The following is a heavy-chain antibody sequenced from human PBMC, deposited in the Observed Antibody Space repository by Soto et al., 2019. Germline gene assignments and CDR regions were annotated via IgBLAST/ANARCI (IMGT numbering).Heavy chain of an antibody. D-gene: IGHD3-10*01. CDR2: IYYSGST. Sequence: QLQLQESGPGLVKPSETLSLTCTVSGGSISSSSYYWGWIRQPPGKGLEWIGSIYYSGSTYYNPSPTTRVTTSVDTSKTPFSLELSSVTAADTAVYYCPFPSGSGSYYFGMDVWGQGTTVTVSS. J-gene: IGHJ6*02. CDR1: GGSISSSSYY. V-gene: IGHV4-39*01. CDR3: PFPSGSGSYYFGMDV.